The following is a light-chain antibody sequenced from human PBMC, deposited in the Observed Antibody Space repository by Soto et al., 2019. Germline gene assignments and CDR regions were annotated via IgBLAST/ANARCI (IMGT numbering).Light chain of an antibody. J-gene: IGKJ2*01. CDR2: DAS. V-gene: IGKV3-11*01. CDR3: QQRSNWPGT. CDR1: QSVSSY. Sequence: EIVLTQSPATLSLSPGERATLSCRASQSVSSYLAWYQQKPGQAPRLLIYDASNRATGIPARFSGSRSGPAFTLSISSLEPEDFAVYYCQQRSNWPGTFGQGTKLEIK.